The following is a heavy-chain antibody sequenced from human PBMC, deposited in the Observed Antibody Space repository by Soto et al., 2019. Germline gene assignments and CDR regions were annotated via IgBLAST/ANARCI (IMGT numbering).Heavy chain of an antibody. CDR3: ARKILGSTSRPNYWYFDL. V-gene: IGHV3-23*01. CDR2: ISGGGDAA. Sequence: EVHLLESGGGLVQPGGSLRLSCAGSGFTFINYAMNWVRQAPGKGLEWVSSISGGGDAAFFPDSVRGRFTISRDNSQNTVTLQMNSLGFDDTAVYYCARKILGSTSRPNYWYFDLWGRGTLVTVSS. CDR1: GFTFINYA. J-gene: IGHJ2*01. D-gene: IGHD2-2*01.